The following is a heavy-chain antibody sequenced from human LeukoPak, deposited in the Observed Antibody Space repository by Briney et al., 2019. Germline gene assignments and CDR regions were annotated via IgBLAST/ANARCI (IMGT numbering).Heavy chain of an antibody. CDR2: IYHSVST. V-gene: IGHV4-30-2*01. D-gene: IGHD2-2*01. J-gene: IGHJ5*02. CDR1: GGSISSGGYS. Sequence: PSQTLSLTCAVSGGSISSGGYSWSWIRQPPGKGLEWIGYIYHSVSTYYNPSLKSRVTISVDRSKNQFSLKLSSVTAADTAVYYCARGISYCSSTSCFWFDPWGQGTLVTVSS. CDR3: ARGISYCSSTSCFWFDP.